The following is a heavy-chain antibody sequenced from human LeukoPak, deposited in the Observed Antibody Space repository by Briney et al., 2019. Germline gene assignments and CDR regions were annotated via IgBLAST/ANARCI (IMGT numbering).Heavy chain of an antibody. J-gene: IGHJ4*02. CDR1: GGSFSGYY. CDR2: INHSGST. Sequence: PSETLSLTCAVYGGSFSGYYWSWLRQPPGKGLEWIGEINHSGSTNYNPSLKSRVTISVDTSKNQFSLKLSSVTAADTAVYYCARLPDPHSFDYWGQGTLVTVSS. V-gene: IGHV4-34*01. CDR3: ARLPDPHSFDY.